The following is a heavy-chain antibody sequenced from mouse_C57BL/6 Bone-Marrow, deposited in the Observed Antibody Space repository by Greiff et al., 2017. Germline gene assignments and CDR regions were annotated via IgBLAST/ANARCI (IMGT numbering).Heavy chain of an antibody. J-gene: IGHJ4*01. CDR2: IYPRSGNT. V-gene: IGHV1-81*01. D-gene: IGHD2-4*01. CDR3: ARRGDYDYDGAMDY. CDR1: GYTFTSYG. Sequence: QVQLQQSGAELARPGASVKLSCKASGYTFTSYGISWVKQRTGQGLEWIGEIYPRSGNTYYNEKFKGTATLTADKSSSTAYMELRSLTSEDSAVYFCARRGDYDYDGAMDYWGQGTSVTVSS.